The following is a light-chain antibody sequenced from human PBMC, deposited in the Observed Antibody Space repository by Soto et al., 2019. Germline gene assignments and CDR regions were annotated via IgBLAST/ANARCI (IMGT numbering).Light chain of an antibody. CDR3: SSYTSSSTL. CDR1: NIGSKS. CDR2: DDS. Sequence: SYELTQPPSVSVAPGQTARITCGGNNIGSKSVHWYQQKPGQAPVLVVYDDSDRPSGISSRFSGSKSGNTASLTISGLQTEDEADYYCSSYTSSSTLFGTGTKVTVL. V-gene: IGLV3-21*02. J-gene: IGLJ1*01.